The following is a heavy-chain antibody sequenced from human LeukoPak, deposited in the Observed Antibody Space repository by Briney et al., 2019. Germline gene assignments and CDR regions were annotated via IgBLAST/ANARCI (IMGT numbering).Heavy chain of an antibody. D-gene: IGHD5-24*01. CDR2: IIPIFGTA. Sequence: SVKVSCKASGGTFSSYAISWVRQAPGQGLEWMGRIIPIFGTASYAQKFQGRVTITTDESTSTAYMELSSLRSEDTAVYYCARDLTDRDGYNSIWFDPWGQGTLVTVSS. CDR3: ARDLTDRDGYNSIWFDP. V-gene: IGHV1-69*05. J-gene: IGHJ5*02. CDR1: GGTFSSYA.